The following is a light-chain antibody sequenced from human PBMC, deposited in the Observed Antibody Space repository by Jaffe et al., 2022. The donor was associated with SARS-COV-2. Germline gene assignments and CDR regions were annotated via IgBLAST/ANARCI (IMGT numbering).Light chain of an antibody. CDR1: QSVLYSSNNKNY. V-gene: IGKV4-1*01. Sequence: IVMTQSPDSLAVSLGERATINCKSSQSVLYSSNNKNYLAWYQQTPGQPPKLLIYWASTRESGVPDRFSGSGSGTDFTLTISSLQAEDVAVYYCQQYYNAPYTFGQGTKLEIK. J-gene: IGKJ2*01. CDR3: QQYYNAPYT. CDR2: WAS.